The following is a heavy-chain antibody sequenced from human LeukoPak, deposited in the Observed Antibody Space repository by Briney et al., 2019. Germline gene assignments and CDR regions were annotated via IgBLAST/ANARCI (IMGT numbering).Heavy chain of an antibody. CDR1: GYTFTSYG. Sequence: SVKVSCKASGYTFTSYGISWVRQAPGQGLEWMGRIIPILGIANYAQKFQGRVTITADESTSTAYMELSSLRSEDTAVYYCARNGAYSGSYEYWGQGTLVTVSS. CDR2: IIPILGIA. V-gene: IGHV1-69*04. J-gene: IGHJ4*02. CDR3: ARNGAYSGSYEY. D-gene: IGHD1-26*01.